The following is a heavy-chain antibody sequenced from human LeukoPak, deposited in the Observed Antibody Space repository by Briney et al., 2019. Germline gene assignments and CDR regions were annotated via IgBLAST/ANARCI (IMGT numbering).Heavy chain of an antibody. CDR2: INPSGGST. V-gene: IGHV1-46*01. Sequence: ASVKVSCKASGYTFTSNYIHWVRQAPGQGLEWMGIINPSGGSTSYAQKFQGRVTMTRDTSTSTVYMELSSLRSEDTAVYYCASGAPLNFNYYDSSGIEDYWGQGTLVTVSS. CDR1: GYTFTSNY. CDR3: ASGAPLNFNYYDSSGIEDY. D-gene: IGHD3-22*01. J-gene: IGHJ4*02.